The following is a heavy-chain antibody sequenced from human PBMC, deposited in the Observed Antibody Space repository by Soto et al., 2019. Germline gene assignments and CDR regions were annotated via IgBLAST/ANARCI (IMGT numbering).Heavy chain of an antibody. J-gene: IGHJ5*02. CDR2: ISGSGGST. CDR1: GFTFSSYA. V-gene: IGHV3-23*01. D-gene: IGHD6-13*01. CDR3: AKDPSAAGASNWFDP. Sequence: SGGSLRLSCAASGFTFSSYAMSWVRQAPGKRLEWVSAISGSGGSTYYADSVKGRFTISRDNSKNTLYLQMNSLRAEDTAVYYCAKDPSAAGASNWFDPWGQGTLVTVSS.